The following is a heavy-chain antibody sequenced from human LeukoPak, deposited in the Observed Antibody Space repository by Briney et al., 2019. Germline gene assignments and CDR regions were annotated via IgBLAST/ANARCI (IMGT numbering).Heavy chain of an antibody. Sequence: SETLSLTCTVSGGSINSSSYYWGWIRQPPGKGLEWIGEINHSGSTNYNPSLKSRVTISVDTSKNQFSLKLSSVTAADTAVYYCARAGAYYYGSGSYPVYYYYYGMDVWGQGTTVTVSS. D-gene: IGHD3-10*01. J-gene: IGHJ6*02. V-gene: IGHV4-39*07. CDR3: ARAGAYYYGSGSYPVYYYYYGMDV. CDR2: INHSGST. CDR1: GGSINSSSYY.